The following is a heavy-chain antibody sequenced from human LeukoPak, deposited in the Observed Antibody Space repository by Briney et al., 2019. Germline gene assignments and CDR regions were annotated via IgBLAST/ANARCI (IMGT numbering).Heavy chain of an antibody. Sequence: GGSLRLSCAASGFTFSSYWMSWVRQAPGKGLEWVANIKQDGSEKYYVDSVKGQFTISRDNAKNSLYLQMNSLRAEDTAVYYYARDSGFGELLSYYFDYWGQGTLVTVSS. CDR2: IKQDGSEK. CDR1: GFTFSSYW. D-gene: IGHD3-10*01. CDR3: ARDSGFGELLSYYFDY. J-gene: IGHJ4*02. V-gene: IGHV3-7*01.